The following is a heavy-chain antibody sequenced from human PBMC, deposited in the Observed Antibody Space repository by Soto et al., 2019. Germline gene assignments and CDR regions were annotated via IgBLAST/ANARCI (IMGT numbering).Heavy chain of an antibody. J-gene: IGHJ5*02. V-gene: IGHV1-18*04. CDR3: AKEDGYCTTTYCSNWFAP. CDR1: GYRFTTYR. CDR2: SSTNSDYR. D-gene: IGHD2-8*01. Sequence: GGPVKVSCKASGYRFTTYRITWVRQAPGRGLEWMGSSSTNSDYRNYAEKFQGRVTMTTDASTTTAYMELRSLTSDDTAVYFCAKEDGYCTTTYCSNWFAPWGQGSQVSVSS.